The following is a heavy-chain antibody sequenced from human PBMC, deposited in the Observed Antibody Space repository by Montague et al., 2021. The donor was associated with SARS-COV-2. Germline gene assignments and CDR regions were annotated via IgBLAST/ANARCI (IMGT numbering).Heavy chain of an antibody. Sequence: SLRLSYAASGFTFSSYAMSWVRQAPGKGLEWVSAITGSGGGTYYAGSVKGRFTISKDNSKNMLYLQMNSLRAEDTAVYYCAKDQVYSGSYFADWGQGTLVTVSS. D-gene: IGHD1-26*01. CDR2: ITGSGGGT. J-gene: IGHJ4*02. V-gene: IGHV3-23*01. CDR1: GFTFSSYA. CDR3: AKDQVYSGSYFAD.